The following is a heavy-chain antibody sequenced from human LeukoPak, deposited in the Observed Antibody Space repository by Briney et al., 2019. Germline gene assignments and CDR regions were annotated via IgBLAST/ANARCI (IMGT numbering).Heavy chain of an antibody. CDR1: GFTFNSYG. CDR2: IWYDGSNK. V-gene: IGHV3-33*06. CDR3: AKDSVGDGYFDY. J-gene: IGHJ4*02. Sequence: GGSLRLSCAASGFTFNSYGMHWVRQAPGKGLGWVAVIWYDGSNKYYADSVKGRFTISRDNSKNTLYLQMNSLRAEDTAVYYCAKDSVGDGYFDYWGQGTLVTVSS. D-gene: IGHD3-16*01.